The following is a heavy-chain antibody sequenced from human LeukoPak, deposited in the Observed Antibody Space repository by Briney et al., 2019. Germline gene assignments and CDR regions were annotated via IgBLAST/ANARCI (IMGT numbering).Heavy chain of an antibody. V-gene: IGHV3-23*01. CDR3: ARDLRDCGGDCSLLSPAPPDY. Sequence: PGGSLRLSCAASGFTFSSYAMSWVRQAPGKGLEWVSAISVSGVSTYYADSVKGRFTISRDNAKNSLYLQMNSLRAEDTAVYYCARDLRDCGGDCSLLSPAPPDYWGQGTLVTVSS. D-gene: IGHD2-21*02. CDR1: GFTFSSYA. CDR2: ISVSGVST. J-gene: IGHJ4*02.